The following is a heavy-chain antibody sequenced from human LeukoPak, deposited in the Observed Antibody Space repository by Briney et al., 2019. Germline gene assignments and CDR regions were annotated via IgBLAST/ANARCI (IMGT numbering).Heavy chain of an antibody. CDR3: ARGYDILTGPANWFDP. J-gene: IGHJ5*02. Sequence: GASVKVSCKASGYTFTGYYMHWVRQAPGQGLEWMGWINPNSGGTNYAQKFQGRVTMTRDTSISTAYMELSRLRSDDTAVYYCARGYDILTGPANWFDPWGQGTLVTVSS. V-gene: IGHV1-2*02. CDR2: INPNSGGT. CDR1: GYTFTGYY. D-gene: IGHD3-9*01.